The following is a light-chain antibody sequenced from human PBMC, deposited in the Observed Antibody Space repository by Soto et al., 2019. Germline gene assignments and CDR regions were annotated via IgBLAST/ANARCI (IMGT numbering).Light chain of an antibody. CDR2: DVR. V-gene: IGLV2-14*01. Sequence: QSALTQPASVSGSPGQSITISCTGTSSDIGGYNFVSWYQQHPGKAPKLLIYDVRNRPSGVSNRFSGSKSGNTASLTISGLQAEDEDDYYCNSYRTISTYVFGTGTKLTVL. CDR3: NSYRTISTYV. CDR1: SSDIGGYNF. J-gene: IGLJ1*01.